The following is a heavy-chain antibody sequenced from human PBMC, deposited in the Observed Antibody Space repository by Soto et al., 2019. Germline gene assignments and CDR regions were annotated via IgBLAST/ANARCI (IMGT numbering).Heavy chain of an antibody. CDR2: IHNSGTS. Sequence: SETLSLTCTVSGDTRTSYSWGWNRQAPGKGLEWIGHIHNSGTSTHNPSLNGRVTISIDMSKKQFSLKLTSLTSADTAVYYCARDFYDSVGYTWFDSWSQGTLVTVS. J-gene: IGHJ5*01. CDR1: GDTRTSYS. CDR3: ARDFYDSVGYTWFDS. D-gene: IGHD3-22*01. V-gene: IGHV4-59*01.